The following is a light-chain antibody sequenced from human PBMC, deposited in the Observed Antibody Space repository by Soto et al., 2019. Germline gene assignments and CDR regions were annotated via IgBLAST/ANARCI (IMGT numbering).Light chain of an antibody. CDR2: DTT. CDR1: TGAVTNGHY. Sequence: QAVMTQEPLLTVSPGGTVTLTCGSSTGAVTNGHYPYWFQQKPGQAPRTLIYDTTNRHSWTPARFSGSLLGGKAALTLSGAQPEDEAEYYCLLSYNGPYVFGTGTKVTVL. CDR3: LLSYNGPYV. J-gene: IGLJ1*01. V-gene: IGLV7-46*01.